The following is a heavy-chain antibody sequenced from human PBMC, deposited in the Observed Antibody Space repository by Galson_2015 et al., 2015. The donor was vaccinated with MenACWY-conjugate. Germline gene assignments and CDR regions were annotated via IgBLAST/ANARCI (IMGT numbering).Heavy chain of an antibody. CDR2: INHSGST. CDR1: GGSFSGYY. V-gene: IGHV4-34*01. CDR3: ARTTYYDFWSGYYIDY. D-gene: IGHD3-3*01. J-gene: IGHJ4*02. Sequence: SETLSLTCAVYGGSFSGYYWSWVRQPPGKGLEWIGEINHSGSTNYNPSLKSRVTISVDTSKNQFSLKLSSVTAADTAVYYCARTTYYDFWSGYYIDYWGQGTLVTVSS.